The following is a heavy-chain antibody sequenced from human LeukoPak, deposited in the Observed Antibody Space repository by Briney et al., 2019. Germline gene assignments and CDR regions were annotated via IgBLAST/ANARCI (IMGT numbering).Heavy chain of an antibody. V-gene: IGHV3-23*01. CDR1: GFTFSSYA. CDR2: IIGSGGST. J-gene: IGHJ5*01. Sequence: GGSLRLSCSASGFTFSSYAMSWVRQAPGKGLEWVSAIIGSGGSTYNADSVKGRFTVSRDNSKNTLYLQMNSLRAEDTAVYYCARIGHDLYQTFDSWGHGTLITVSS. CDR3: ARIGHDLYQTFDS. D-gene: IGHD2-2*01.